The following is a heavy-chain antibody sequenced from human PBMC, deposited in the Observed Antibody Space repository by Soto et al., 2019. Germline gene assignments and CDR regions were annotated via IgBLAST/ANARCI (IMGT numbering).Heavy chain of an antibody. J-gene: IGHJ5*02. V-gene: IGHV6-1*01. D-gene: IGHD3-3*01. Sequence: QSQTLSLTCAISGDSVSSNSAAWNWIRQSPSRGLEWLGRTYYRSKWYNDYAVSVKSRITINPDTSKNQFSLQLNSVTPEDAAVYYCARSGGIFGAAPFYNWFDPWGQGTLVTVSA. CDR1: GDSVSSNSAA. CDR3: ARSGGIFGAAPFYNWFDP. CDR2: TYYRSKWYN.